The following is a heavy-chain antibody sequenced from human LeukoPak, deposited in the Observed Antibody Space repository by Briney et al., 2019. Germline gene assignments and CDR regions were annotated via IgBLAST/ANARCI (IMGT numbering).Heavy chain of an antibody. J-gene: IGHJ4*02. CDR2: IYSGGST. CDR3: AKQEGISLTSR. V-gene: IGHV3-53*01. CDR1: GFTVSSNY. Sequence: GGSPRLSCAASGFTVSSNYMSWVRQAPGKGLEWVSVIYSGGSTYYADSVKGRFTISRDNSKNTLYLQMNSLRAEDTAVYYCAKQEGISLTSRWGQGTLVTVSS. D-gene: IGHD6-13*01.